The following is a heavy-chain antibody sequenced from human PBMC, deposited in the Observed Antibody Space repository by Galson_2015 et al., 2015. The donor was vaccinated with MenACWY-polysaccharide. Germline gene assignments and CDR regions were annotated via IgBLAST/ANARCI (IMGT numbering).Heavy chain of an antibody. CDR1: GFSFSSFQ. CDR3: ARGHYGLDV. V-gene: IGHV3-48*03. Sequence: SLRLSCAVSGFSFSSFQMNWVRQAPGKGLEWVSYISSSGKSIYYGDSVRGRFAISRDNAKNSLYLQLNSLEVEDTAIYYCARGHYGLDVWGQGTTVTVSS. J-gene: IGHJ6*02. CDR2: ISSSGKSI.